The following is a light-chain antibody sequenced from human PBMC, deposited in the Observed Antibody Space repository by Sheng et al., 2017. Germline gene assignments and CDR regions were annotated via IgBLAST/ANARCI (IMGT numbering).Light chain of an antibody. CDR1: KLGNKY. V-gene: IGLV3-1*01. J-gene: IGLJ2*01. Sequence: SYELTQPPSVSMSPGQTASITCSGDKLGNKYTYWYQQKPGQSPVLVIYQDSKRPSGIPERFSGSNSGNTATLTISGTQAMDEADYYCQAWDSATTTVLFGGGTKLTVL. CDR2: QDS. CDR3: QAWDSATTTVL.